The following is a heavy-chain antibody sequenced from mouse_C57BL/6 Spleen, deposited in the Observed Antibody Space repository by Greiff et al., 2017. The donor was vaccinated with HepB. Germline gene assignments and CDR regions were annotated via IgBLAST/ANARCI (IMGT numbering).Heavy chain of an antibody. D-gene: IGHD2-2*01. J-gene: IGHJ3*01. V-gene: IGHV1-64*01. Sequence: QVQLKQSGAELVKPGASVKLSCKASGYTFTSYWMHWVKQRPGQGLEWIGMIHPNSGSTNYNEKFKSKATLTVDKSSSTAYMQLSSLTSEDSAVYYCARFGEGYDGFAYWGQGTLVTVSA. CDR2: IHPNSGST. CDR3: ARFGEGYDGFAY. CDR1: GYTFTSYW.